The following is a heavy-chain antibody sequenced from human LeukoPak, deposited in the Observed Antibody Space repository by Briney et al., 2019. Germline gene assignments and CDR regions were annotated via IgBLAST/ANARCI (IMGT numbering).Heavy chain of an antibody. J-gene: IGHJ6*03. CDR1: GGSISSSNYY. D-gene: IGHD6-6*01. CDR3: ARGESSSSPLYYYYYMDV. Sequence: PSQTLSLTCTVSGGSISSSNYYWSWIRQPAGKGLEWIGRMYTSGTTNYNPSLRSRVTISVDTSKNQLSLKLNSVTAADTAVYYCARGESSSSPLYYYYYMDVWGKGTTVTVSS. CDR2: MYTSGTT. V-gene: IGHV4-61*02.